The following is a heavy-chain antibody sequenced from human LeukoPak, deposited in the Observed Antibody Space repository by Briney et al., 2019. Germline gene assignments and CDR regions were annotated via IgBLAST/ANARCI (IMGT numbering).Heavy chain of an antibody. J-gene: IGHJ4*02. Sequence: SETLSLTCTVSGGSISSGSYYWSWIRQPAGKGLEWIGRIYTSGSTNYNPSLKSRVTISVDTSKNQFSLKLSSVTAADTAVYYCARETYSSSWYESYFDYWGQGTLVTVSS. CDR3: ARETYSSSWYESYFDY. V-gene: IGHV4-61*02. D-gene: IGHD6-13*01. CDR1: GGSISSGSYY. CDR2: IYTSGST.